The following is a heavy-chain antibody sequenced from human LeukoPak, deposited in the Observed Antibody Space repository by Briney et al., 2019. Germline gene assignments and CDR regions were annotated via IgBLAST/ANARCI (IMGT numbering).Heavy chain of an antibody. CDR1: GYSFTSYW. Sequence: GESLKISCKGSGYSFTSYWSGWVRQMPGKGLEWVGIIYPGDSDTRYSPSFQGQVTISADKSISTAYLQWSSLKASDSAMYYCARHSGSYLTPFDYWGQGALVTVSS. CDR3: ARHSGSYLTPFDY. J-gene: IGHJ4*02. D-gene: IGHD1-26*01. CDR2: IYPGDSDT. V-gene: IGHV5-51*01.